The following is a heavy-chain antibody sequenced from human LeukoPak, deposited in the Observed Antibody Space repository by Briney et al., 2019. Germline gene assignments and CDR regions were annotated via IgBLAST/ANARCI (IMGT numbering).Heavy chain of an antibody. J-gene: IGHJ4*02. CDR2: IHADGST. CDR1: GFTVSSNY. Sequence: PGGSLRLSCAASGFTVSSNYMSWVRQAPGKGLACVSLIHADGSTSYADSVKGRFTISRDNSKNTLHLQMNSLRAEDTAVYFCASDPLYWGPGTLVTVSS. CDR3: ASDPLY. V-gene: IGHV3-53*01.